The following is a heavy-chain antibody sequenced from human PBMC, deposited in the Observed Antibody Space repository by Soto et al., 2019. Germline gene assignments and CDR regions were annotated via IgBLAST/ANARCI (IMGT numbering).Heavy chain of an antibody. CDR2: IKQDGSEK. Sequence: GGSLRLSCAASGFTFSSYWMSWVRQAPGKGLEWVANIKQDGSEKYYVDSVKGRFTISRGNAKNSLYLQMNSLRAEDTAVYYCARDVDIVATIDWGQGTLVTVSS. J-gene: IGHJ4*02. CDR1: GFTFSSYW. CDR3: ARDVDIVATID. V-gene: IGHV3-7*03. D-gene: IGHD5-12*01.